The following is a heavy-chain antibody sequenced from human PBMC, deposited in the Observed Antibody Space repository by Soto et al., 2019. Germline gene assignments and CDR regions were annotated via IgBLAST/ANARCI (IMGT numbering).Heavy chain of an antibody. Sequence: SETLSLTCTVSGGSISSYYWSWIRQPPGKGLEWIGYIYYSGSTNYNPSLKSRVTISVDTSKNQFSLKLSSVTAADTAVYYCARAPPGGYYDILTGPGSMDVWGKGTTVTVSS. J-gene: IGHJ6*03. CDR3: ARAPPGGYYDILTGPGSMDV. V-gene: IGHV4-59*01. CDR2: IYYSGST. D-gene: IGHD3-9*01. CDR1: GGSISSYY.